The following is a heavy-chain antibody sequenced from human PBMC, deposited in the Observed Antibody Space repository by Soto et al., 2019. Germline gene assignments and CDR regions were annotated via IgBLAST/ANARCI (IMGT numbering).Heavy chain of an antibody. CDR2: IYYSGST. CDR3: ARAWNYYFWSGYYNSHDYMDV. V-gene: IGHV4-59*01. CDR1: GGSISSYY. J-gene: IGHJ6*03. Sequence: SETLSLTCTVSGGSISSYYWSWIRQPPGKGLEWIGYIYYSGSTNYNPSLKSRVTISVDTSKNQFSLKLSSVTAADTAVYYCARAWNYYFWSGYYNSHDYMDVWGKGTTVTVSS. D-gene: IGHD3-3*01.